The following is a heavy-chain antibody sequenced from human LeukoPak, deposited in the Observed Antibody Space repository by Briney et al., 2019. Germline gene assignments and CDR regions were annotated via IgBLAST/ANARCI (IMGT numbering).Heavy chain of an antibody. CDR2: ISGSGGST. CDR3: AKASLRYFDWFSAFDI. CDR1: GFTFSSYA. V-gene: IGHV3-23*01. J-gene: IGHJ3*02. Sequence: GGSLRLSCAASGFTFSSYAMSWVRQAPGKGLEWVSAISGSGGSTYYADSVKGRFTISRDNSKSTLYLQMNSLRAEDTAVYYCAKASLRYFDWFSAFDIWGQGTMVTVSS. D-gene: IGHD3-9*01.